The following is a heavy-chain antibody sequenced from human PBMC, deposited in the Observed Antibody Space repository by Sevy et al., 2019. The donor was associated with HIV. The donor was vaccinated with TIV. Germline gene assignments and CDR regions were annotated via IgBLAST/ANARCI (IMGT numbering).Heavy chain of an antibody. CDR1: GFTFSIYA. V-gene: IGHV3-23*01. CDR2: ISGTGSST. CDR3: ASNYSYHFDH. J-gene: IGHJ4*02. Sequence: GGSLRLSCAASGFTFSIYAMTWARQAPGKGLEWVSGISGTGSSTNYADSAKGRFTISRDNSKNTLYLKMNSLIAEDTAVKYGASNYSYHFDHWGQGTVVTVSS. D-gene: IGHD3-16*02.